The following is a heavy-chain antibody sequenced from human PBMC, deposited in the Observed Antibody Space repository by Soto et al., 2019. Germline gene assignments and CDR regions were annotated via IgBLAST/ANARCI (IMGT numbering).Heavy chain of an antibody. Sequence: EVQLLESGGGLVQPGESLRLSCPASGFTFSSYAMSWVRQAPGKGMGWDSVISGSDASTYYADSVKGRFTSSRDNSENTQYLHMNCVRAEVTAVYYCAKRSSSSTFDYCGHGALVTVSA. D-gene: IGHD6-6*01. CDR3: AKRSSSSTFDY. CDR1: GFTFSSYA. J-gene: IGHJ4*01. V-gene: IGHV3-23*01. CDR2: ISGSDAST.